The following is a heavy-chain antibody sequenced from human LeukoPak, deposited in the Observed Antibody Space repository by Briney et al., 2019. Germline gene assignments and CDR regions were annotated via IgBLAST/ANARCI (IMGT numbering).Heavy chain of an antibody. CDR1: GFTFSNYS. J-gene: IGHJ3*02. CDR2: ISSSSGYI. CDR3: ARAGTMISAFDI. V-gene: IGHV3-21*01. D-gene: IGHD3-22*01. Sequence: GGSLRLSCAASGFTFSNYSMNWVRQAPGKGLEWVSSISSSSGYIYYANSVKGRFTISRDNAKNSLYLQMNSLRAEDTAVYYCARAGTMISAFDIWGQGTMVTVSS.